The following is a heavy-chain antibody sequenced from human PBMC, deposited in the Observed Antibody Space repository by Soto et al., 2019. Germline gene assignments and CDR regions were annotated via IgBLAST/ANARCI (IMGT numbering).Heavy chain of an antibody. CDR1: GYTFTSYA. D-gene: IGHD5-18*01. Sequence: ASVKVSCKASGYTFTSYAMHWVRQAPGQRLEWMGWINAGNGNTKYAQKLQGRVTMTTDTSTSTAYMELRSLRSDDTAVYYCARDWWSYGRYYYYGMDVWGQGTTVTVSS. CDR2: INAGNGNT. CDR3: ARDWWSYGRYYYYGMDV. V-gene: IGHV1-3*01. J-gene: IGHJ6*02.